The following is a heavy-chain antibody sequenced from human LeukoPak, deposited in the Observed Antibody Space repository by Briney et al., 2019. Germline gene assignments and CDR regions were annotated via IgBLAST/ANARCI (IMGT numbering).Heavy chain of an antibody. J-gene: IGHJ5*02. Sequence: GESLKIPCKGSGYSFTSYWIGWVRQMPGKGLEWMGIIYPGDSDTRYSPSFQGQVTISADKSISTAYLQWSSLKASDTAMYYCAIRGYYYDSSGSDGFDPWGQGTLVTVSS. CDR2: IYPGDSDT. D-gene: IGHD3-22*01. V-gene: IGHV5-51*01. CDR3: AIRGYYYDSSGSDGFDP. CDR1: GYSFTSYW.